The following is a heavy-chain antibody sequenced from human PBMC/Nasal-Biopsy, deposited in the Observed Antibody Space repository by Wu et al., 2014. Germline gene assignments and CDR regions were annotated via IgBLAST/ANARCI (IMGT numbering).Heavy chain of an antibody. Sequence: VKVSCKASGDTSKNDVINWLRQAPGQGLEWVGGTMPLFGTANYAQKFQGRVSITTDKSTSTDYMELSSLRSEDTAVYYCARRAYCGGECFAFDIWGQGTMVTVSS. CDR2: TMPLFGTA. CDR3: ARRAYCGGECFAFDI. CDR1: GDTSKNDV. J-gene: IGHJ3*02. D-gene: IGHD2-21*01. V-gene: IGHV1-69*05.